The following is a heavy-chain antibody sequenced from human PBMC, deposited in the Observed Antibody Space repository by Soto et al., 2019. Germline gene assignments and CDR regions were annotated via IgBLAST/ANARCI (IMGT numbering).Heavy chain of an antibody. Sequence: PAESLKISCNTSGYNFAGYWIGWVRQMPGKGLEWLGIIFPGDSDTKYSPSFQGQVIISADKSIRTAYLQWSSLKASDTAIYYCARQSGMDVWGQGTTVTAP. V-gene: IGHV5-51*01. CDR3: ARQSGMDV. CDR1: GYNFAGYW. J-gene: IGHJ6*02. D-gene: IGHD5-12*01. CDR2: IFPGDSDT.